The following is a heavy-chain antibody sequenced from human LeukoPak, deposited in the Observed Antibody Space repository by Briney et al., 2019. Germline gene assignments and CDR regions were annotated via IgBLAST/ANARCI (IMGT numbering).Heavy chain of an antibody. CDR2: IYYSGST. CDR1: GGSISSSSYY. Sequence: PSETLSLTCTVSGGSISSSSYYWGWIRQPPGKGLEWIGSIYYSGSTYYNPSLKSRVTISVDTSKNQFSLKLSSVTAADTAVYYCARVAARRWFDPWGQGTLVTVSS. J-gene: IGHJ5*02. D-gene: IGHD6-6*01. V-gene: IGHV4-39*07. CDR3: ARVAARRWFDP.